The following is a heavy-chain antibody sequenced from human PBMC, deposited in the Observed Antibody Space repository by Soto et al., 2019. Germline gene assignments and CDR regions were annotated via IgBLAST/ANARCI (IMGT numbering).Heavy chain of an antibody. V-gene: IGHV3-30-3*01. CDR2: ISYDGSNK. D-gene: IGHD3-3*01. CDR1: GFTFSSYA. CDR3: ARDVSAGPIWSGYYPFNWFDP. Sequence: PGGSLRLSCAASGFTFSSYAMHWVRQAPGKGLEWVAVISYDGSNKYYADSVKGRFTISRDNSKNTLYLQMNSLRAEDTAVYYCARDVSAGPIWSGYYPFNWFDPWGQGTLVTVSS. J-gene: IGHJ5*02.